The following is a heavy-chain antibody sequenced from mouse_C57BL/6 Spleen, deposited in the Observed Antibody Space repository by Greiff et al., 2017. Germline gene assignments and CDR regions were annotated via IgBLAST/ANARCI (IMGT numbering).Heavy chain of an antibody. CDR2: IYPGDGDT. CDR1: GYAFSSSW. Sequence: QVQLKQSGPELVKPGASVKISCKASGYAFSSSWMNWVKQRPGKGLEWIGRIYPGDGDTNYNGKFKGKATLTADKSSSTAYMQLSSLTSEDSAVYYCAREGSSWYYAMDYRGQGTSVTVSS. CDR3: AREGSSWYYAMDY. J-gene: IGHJ4*01. V-gene: IGHV1-82*01. D-gene: IGHD1-1*01.